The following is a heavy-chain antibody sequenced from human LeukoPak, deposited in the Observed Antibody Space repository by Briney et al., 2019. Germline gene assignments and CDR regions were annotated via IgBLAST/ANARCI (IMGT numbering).Heavy chain of an antibody. Sequence: GGSLRLSCAASGFTFSSYVMSWVRQAPGKGLEWVSAISGSGGSTYYADSVKGRFTISRDNSKNTLYLQMNSLRAEDTAVYYCAKGALGYCSSTSCPPGYWGQGTLVTVSS. CDR2: ISGSGGST. CDR1: GFTFSSYV. D-gene: IGHD2-2*01. J-gene: IGHJ4*02. V-gene: IGHV3-23*01. CDR3: AKGALGYCSSTSCPPGY.